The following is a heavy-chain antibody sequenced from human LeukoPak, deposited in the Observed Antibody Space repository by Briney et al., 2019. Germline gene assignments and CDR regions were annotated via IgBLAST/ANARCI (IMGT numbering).Heavy chain of an antibody. J-gene: IGHJ4*02. CDR3: ARAGTVEMTPLDY. D-gene: IGHD5-24*01. CDR2: INPNSGGT. V-gene: IGHV1-2*04. CDR1: GYTLTELS. Sequence: ASVKISCKGSGYTLTELSMHWLRQAPGQGLEWMGWINPNSGGTNYAQKFQGWVTMTRDTSISTAYMELSRLRSDDTAVYYCARAGTVEMTPLDYWGQGTLVTVSS.